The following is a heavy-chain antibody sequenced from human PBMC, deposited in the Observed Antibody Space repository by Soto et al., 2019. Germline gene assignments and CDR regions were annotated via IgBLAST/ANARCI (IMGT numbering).Heavy chain of an antibody. Sequence: QVQLQQWGAGLLKPSETLSLTCAVYGGSFSGYYWSWIRQPPGKGLEWIGEINHSGSTNYNPSLKSRVTISVDTSKNQFSLKLSSVTAADTAVYYCARGRAGYSRSWSSVGWFDPWGQGTLVTVSS. D-gene: IGHD6-13*01. J-gene: IGHJ5*02. CDR3: ARGRAGYSRSWSSVGWFDP. CDR2: INHSGST. V-gene: IGHV4-34*01. CDR1: GGSFSGYY.